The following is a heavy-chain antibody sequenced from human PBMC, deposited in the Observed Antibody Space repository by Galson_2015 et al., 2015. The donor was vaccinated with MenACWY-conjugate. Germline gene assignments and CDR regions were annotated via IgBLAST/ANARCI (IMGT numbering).Heavy chain of an antibody. V-gene: IGHV5-51*03. CDR3: ARPASGHSSSCDY. J-gene: IGHJ4*01. CDR2: IYPGDSDT. CDR1: GYSFTNYW. Sequence: QSGAEVKKPGESLKISCKGFGYSFTNYWIGWVRQMPGKGLEWMGIIYPGDSDTRYSPSFQGQVTISADKSISTAYLQWSSLKASGTAIYYCARPASGHSSSCDYWGQGTLVTVSS. D-gene: IGHD6-13*01.